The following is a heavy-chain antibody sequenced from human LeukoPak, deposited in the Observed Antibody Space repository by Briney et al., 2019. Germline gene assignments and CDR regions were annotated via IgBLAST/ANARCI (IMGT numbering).Heavy chain of an antibody. D-gene: IGHD1-26*01. V-gene: IGHV3-23*01. Sequence: GGSLRLSCAASGFTFSSYGMSWLRQAPGKGLEWVSTISGSAYNTYYADSVKGRFTISRDNSANTLYLQMNSLRAEDTALYYCAKHSGSYFIYYVDSWGQGTLVTVSS. CDR3: AKHSGSYFIYYVDS. CDR2: ISGSAYNT. CDR1: GFTFSSYG. J-gene: IGHJ4*02.